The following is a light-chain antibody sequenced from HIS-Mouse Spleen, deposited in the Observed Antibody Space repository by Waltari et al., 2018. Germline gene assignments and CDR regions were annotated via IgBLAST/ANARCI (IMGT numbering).Light chain of an antibody. CDR3: QVWDSSSDHPV. V-gene: IGLV3-12*02. CDR1: NIGSKA. J-gene: IGLJ3*02. Sequence: SYELTQPHSVSVATAQMARITCGGNNIGSKAVHWYQQKPGQEPVQVNYSESNRHSGIHERFSGSKPRNTATLTSGRIEAGDEADYYCQVWDSSSDHPVFGGGTKLTVL. CDR2: SES.